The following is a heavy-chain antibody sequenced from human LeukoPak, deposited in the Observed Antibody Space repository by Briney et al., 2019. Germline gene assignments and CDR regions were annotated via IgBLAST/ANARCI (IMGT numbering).Heavy chain of an antibody. CDR1: GFTFSRYV. V-gene: IGHV3-23*01. J-gene: IGHJ4*02. CDR2: ISSSGGNT. Sequence: PGGSLRLSCAASGFTFSRYVMSWVRQAPGKGLEWVSAISSSGGNTYYADSVEGRFTISRDNSKNTLYLQMNGLRAEDTAVYYWASSYGDYYYFDYWGQGTLVTASS. D-gene: IGHD4-17*01. CDR3: ASSYGDYYYFDY.